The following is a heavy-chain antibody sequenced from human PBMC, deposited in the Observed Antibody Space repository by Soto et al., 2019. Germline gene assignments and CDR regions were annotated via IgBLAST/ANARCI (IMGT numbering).Heavy chain of an antibody. V-gene: IGHV1-24*01. CDR2: FDPEDGET. Sequence: ASVKVSCKVSGYTLTELSIHWVRQAPGKGLEWMGGFDPEDGETIYAQKFQGRVTMTEDTSTDTAYMELSSLRSEDTAVYYCATSVVGATTSSPPRNFDYWGQGTLVTVSS. CDR1: GYTLTELS. J-gene: IGHJ4*02. CDR3: ATSVVGATTSSPPRNFDY. D-gene: IGHD1-26*01.